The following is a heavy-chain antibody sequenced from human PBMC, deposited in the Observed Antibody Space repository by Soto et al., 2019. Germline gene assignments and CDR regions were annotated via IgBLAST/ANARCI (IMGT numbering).Heavy chain of an antibody. CDR2: IDDGNSA. CDR1: GFNFRTYA. CDR3: TKRPMCAGDCWYFDD. D-gene: IGHD2-21*02. V-gene: IGHV3-23*05. Sequence: EVRLSESGGGSEQPGGSLRLSCAASGFNFRTYAMYWVRQAPGKGLEWVSAIDDGNSAYYADSVKGRFIISRDNSRNTLYLQMDGLRVEDTAIYFCTKRPMCAGDCWYFDDWGQGILVTVSS. J-gene: IGHJ4*02.